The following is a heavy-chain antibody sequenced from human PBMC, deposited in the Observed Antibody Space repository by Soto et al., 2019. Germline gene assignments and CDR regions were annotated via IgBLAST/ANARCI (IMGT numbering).Heavy chain of an antibody. J-gene: IGHJ6*02. CDR3: ARDQRSGYCSGGSCFDGMDV. D-gene: IGHD2-15*01. CDR2: INPSGGST. CDR1: GYTFTSYY. Sequence: SSVKVSCKASGYTFTSYYMHWVRQAPGQGLEWMGIINPSGGSTSYAQKFQGRVTMTRDTSTSTVYMELSSLRSEDTAVYYCARDQRSGYCSGGSCFDGMDVWG. V-gene: IGHV1-46*01.